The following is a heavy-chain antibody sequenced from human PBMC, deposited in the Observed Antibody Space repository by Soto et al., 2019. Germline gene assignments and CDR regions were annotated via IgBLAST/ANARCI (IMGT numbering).Heavy chain of an antibody. CDR2: IIPIFGTA. CDR1: GGTFSSYA. V-gene: IGHV1-69*13. J-gene: IGHJ3*02. Sequence: SVRVSCKASGGTFSSYAISWVRQAPGQGLEWMGGIIPIFGTANYAQKFQGRVTITADESTSTAYMELSSLRSEDTAVYYCARDSPYYYDSSGPFDIWGQGTMVTVSS. CDR3: ARDSPYYYDSSGPFDI. D-gene: IGHD3-22*01.